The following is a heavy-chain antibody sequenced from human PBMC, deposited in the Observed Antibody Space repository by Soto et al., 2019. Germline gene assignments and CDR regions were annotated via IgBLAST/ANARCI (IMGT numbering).Heavy chain of an antibody. V-gene: IGHV1-3*04. CDR1: GYTFTRYP. Sequence: GASVEVTCKTSGYTFTRYPLHWVRQVPGQGLEWVGWINIGNGNTGYSKNFQDRVTITRDTSATTAYMEVRSLRSKDTAVYYCAREPLCGGRCYDNYFDPWGQGTLVTVSS. CDR2: INIGNGNT. CDR3: AREPLCGGRCYDNYFDP. J-gene: IGHJ5*02. D-gene: IGHD2-15*01.